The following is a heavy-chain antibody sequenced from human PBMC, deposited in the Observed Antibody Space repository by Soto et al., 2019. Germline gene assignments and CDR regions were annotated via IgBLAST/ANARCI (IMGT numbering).Heavy chain of an antibody. CDR3: ARPYYSGWFLFTS. CDR1: GYTFTSVD. V-gene: IGHV1-8*01. J-gene: IGHJ5*02. Sequence: ASVKVSCKASGYTFTSVDIHWVRQATGQGLEWMGWMNPNSGTTNYAQKFQDRVTMTRNTSISTAYMEVSSLRSEDTAIYYCARPYYSGWFLFTSWGQGALVTVSS. D-gene: IGHD6-19*01. CDR2: MNPNSGTT.